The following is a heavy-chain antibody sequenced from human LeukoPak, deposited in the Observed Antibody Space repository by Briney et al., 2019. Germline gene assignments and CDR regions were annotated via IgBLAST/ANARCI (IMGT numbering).Heavy chain of an antibody. D-gene: IGHD5-12*01. CDR1: GFTVDDDL. CDR3: ATDTLYSGYDLLVFDN. J-gene: IGHJ4*02. Sequence: PGGSLRLSCAAPGFTVDDDLGTWVLRAPGKGLGRVRGFNWDGGSYAYADSVKGRFTISRANANTSLHLQMNSLRAEATALYSCATDTLYSGYDLLVFDNWGQGTLVTVSS. V-gene: IGHV3-20*04. CDR2: FNWDGGSY.